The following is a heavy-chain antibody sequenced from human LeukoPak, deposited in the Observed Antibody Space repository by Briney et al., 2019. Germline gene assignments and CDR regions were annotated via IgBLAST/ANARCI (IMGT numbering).Heavy chain of an antibody. V-gene: IGHV3-48*04. J-gene: IGHJ4*02. CDR1: GFTFHSYN. CDR2: ISSSSDTI. CDR3: ATDTTHWVGY. Sequence: GGSLRLSCAASGFTFHSYNMNWVRQAPGKGLEWIAYISSSSDTIYYEDSVKGRFTISRDNAKNSLFLQMDSLRAEDTAVYYCATDTTHWVGYWGQGTLVAVSS. D-gene: IGHD1-26*01.